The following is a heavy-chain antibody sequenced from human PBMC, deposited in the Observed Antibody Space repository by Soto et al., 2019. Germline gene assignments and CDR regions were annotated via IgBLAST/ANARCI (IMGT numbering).Heavy chain of an antibody. CDR3: ARELRQWLMASHIDY. J-gene: IGHJ4*02. V-gene: IGHV1-18*04. CDR2: ISSNTGNT. Sequence: QGQLVQSGSEVRKPGASVKVSCKASGNTQNNYGISWLRHAPGHGLEWMGWISSNTGNTHSAENLQGRLTMTTDTATSTTYMELRSLRSDDTAVYYCARELRQWLMASHIDYWGQGTLVTGSS. CDR1: GNTQNNYG. D-gene: IGHD6-19*01.